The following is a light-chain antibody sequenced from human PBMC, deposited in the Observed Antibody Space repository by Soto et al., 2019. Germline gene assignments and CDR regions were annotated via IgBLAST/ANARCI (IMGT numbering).Light chain of an antibody. Sequence: QSVLTQPASVSGSPGQSITISCTGTSSDIGDSNYVSWYQQHPGKAPKLVIYDVSNRPSGVSNHFSGSKSANTASLTISGLQAEDEADYYCSSFRSSSTSYVFGTGTKVTVL. J-gene: IGLJ1*01. CDR2: DVS. V-gene: IGLV2-14*03. CDR1: SSDIGDSNY. CDR3: SSFRSSSTSYV.